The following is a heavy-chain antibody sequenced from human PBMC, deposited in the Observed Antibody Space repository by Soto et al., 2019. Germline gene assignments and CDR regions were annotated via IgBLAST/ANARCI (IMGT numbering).Heavy chain of an antibody. CDR1: GFTFSSYA. CDR3: AKDLFGYSNYANWFDP. J-gene: IGHJ5*02. Sequence: GGSLRLSCAASGFTFSSYAMSWVRQAPGKGLEWVSAISGSGGSTYYADSVKGRFTISRDNSKNALYLQMNSLRAEDTAVYYCAKDLFGYSNYANWFDPWGQGTLVTVSS. CDR2: ISGSGGST. D-gene: IGHD4-4*01. V-gene: IGHV3-23*01.